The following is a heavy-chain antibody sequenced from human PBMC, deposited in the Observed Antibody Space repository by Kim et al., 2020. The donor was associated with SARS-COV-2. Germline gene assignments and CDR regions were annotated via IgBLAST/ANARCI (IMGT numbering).Heavy chain of an antibody. CDR1: GFTFSSYA. CDR2: ISGSGGST. J-gene: IGHJ6*02. D-gene: IGHD5-18*01. V-gene: IGHV3-23*01. Sequence: GGSLRLSCAASGFTFSSYAMSWVRQAPGKGLEWVSAISGSGGSTYYADSVKGRFTISRDNSKNTLYLQMNSLRAEDTAVYYCANAQDFGRGYSYGPWDYYGMDVWGQGTTVTVSS. CDR3: ANAQDFGRGYSYGPWDYYGMDV.